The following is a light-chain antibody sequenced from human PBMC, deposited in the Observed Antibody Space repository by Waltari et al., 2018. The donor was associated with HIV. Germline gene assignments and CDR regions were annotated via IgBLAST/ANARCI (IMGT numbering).Light chain of an antibody. V-gene: IGLV1-47*01. CDR3: ASWDDGLRGHV. CDR1: NSNIRRNY. Sequence: QPVLTQPLSASETPGHSLNISCSGGNSNIRRNYVFWYQQVTNMAPKLIVYRNEQRPSGVSDRFSGSRSGTSTSLVISGLRAEDEAHYYCASWDDGLRGHVFGSGTTVFV. J-gene: IGLJ1*01. CDR2: RNE.